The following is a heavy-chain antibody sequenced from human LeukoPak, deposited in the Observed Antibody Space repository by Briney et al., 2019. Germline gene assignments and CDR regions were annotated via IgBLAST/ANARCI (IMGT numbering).Heavy chain of an antibody. CDR3: ARGPMYSTSYYAPDY. D-gene: IGHD6-13*01. V-gene: IGHV1-18*01. Sequence: ASVKVSCKASGYGFSSYGISWVRQAPGQGLAWMGWISAYSGNTKYAQKFQGRVTMTTDTSTGTAYIELRSLRSDDTAVYYCARGPMYSTSYYAPDYWGQGTPVTVSS. CDR2: ISAYSGNT. CDR1: GYGFSSYG. J-gene: IGHJ4*02.